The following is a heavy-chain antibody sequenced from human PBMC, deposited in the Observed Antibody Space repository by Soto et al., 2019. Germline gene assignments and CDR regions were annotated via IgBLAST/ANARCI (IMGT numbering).Heavy chain of an antibody. CDR3: ARGYSGYSVRYYYYMDV. Sequence: PSETLSLTCAVYGVSFSGYYWSWIRQPPGKGLEWIGEINHSGSTNYNPSLKSRVTISVDTSKNQFSLKLSSVTAADTAVYYCARGYSGYSVRYYYYMDVWGKGTTVTVSS. D-gene: IGHD5-12*01. J-gene: IGHJ6*03. CDR1: GVSFSGYY. V-gene: IGHV4-34*01. CDR2: INHSGST.